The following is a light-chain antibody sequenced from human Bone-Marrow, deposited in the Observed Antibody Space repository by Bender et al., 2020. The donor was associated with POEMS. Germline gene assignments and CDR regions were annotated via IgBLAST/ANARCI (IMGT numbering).Light chain of an antibody. Sequence: SYVLTQPPSVSVAPGKTATITCVENNIGRKSVHWYQQRPGQAPVLVVHDDSDRPSGIPARFSGSNSGSTATLTISRVEAGDEADYYCQVWNSGAVVFGGGTKLTVL. CDR2: DDS. V-gene: IGLV3-21*03. CDR3: QVWNSGAVV. CDR1: NIGRKS. J-gene: IGLJ3*02.